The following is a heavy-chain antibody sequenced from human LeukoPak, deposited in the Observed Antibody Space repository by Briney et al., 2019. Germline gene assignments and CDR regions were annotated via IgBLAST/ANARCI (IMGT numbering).Heavy chain of an antibody. CDR2: IAADDAS. D-gene: IGHD3-3*01. Sequence: GGSLRLSCAASDSSFRSHDMSWVRQTSEKGLEWVSSIAADDASFYADSVRGRFTISRDKSQNILYLQTKSLRADDTAIYYCAKGPNFYSWRALDYWGQGSLVTVSS. V-gene: IGHV3-23*01. CDR1: DSSFRSHD. CDR3: AKGPNFYSWRALDY. J-gene: IGHJ4*02.